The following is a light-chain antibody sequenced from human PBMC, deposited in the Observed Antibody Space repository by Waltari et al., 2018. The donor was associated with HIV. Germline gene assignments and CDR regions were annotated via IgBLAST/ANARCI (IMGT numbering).Light chain of an antibody. CDR3: ASNRLDYTLI. CDR1: STPSRFYQS. J-gene: IGLJ2*01. V-gene: IGLV2-14*03. Sequence: QSALTQPASVSGFLGQSINISCTVISTPSRFYQSVSWYQQYPGKIPRLIIFDINNRPSGVSDHFSGSRSGNSASLTFSGLQSGDEAHYYCASNRLDYTLIFGGGTKLTVL. CDR2: DIN.